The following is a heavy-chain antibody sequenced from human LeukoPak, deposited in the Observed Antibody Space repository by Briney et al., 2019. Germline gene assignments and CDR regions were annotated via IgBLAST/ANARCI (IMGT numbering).Heavy chain of an antibody. D-gene: IGHD6-13*01. CDR3: ARGGSSSSGYYYMDV. CDR2: IYYSGST. J-gene: IGHJ6*03. V-gene: IGHV4-59*01. CDR1: GDSITNYY. Sequence: SETLSLTCTVSGDSITNYYWSWYRQPPGKGLEWIGYIYYSGSTNYNPSLKSRVTISVDTSKNQFSLKVSSVTAADTAVYYCARGGSSSSGYYYMDVWGKGTTVTVSS.